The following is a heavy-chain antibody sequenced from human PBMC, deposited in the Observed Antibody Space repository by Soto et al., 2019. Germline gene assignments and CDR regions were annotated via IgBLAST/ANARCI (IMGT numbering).Heavy chain of an antibody. J-gene: IGHJ4*02. CDR3: ARRFTPSSYYDYVWGSYRYNYFDY. CDR1: GGSFSGYY. CDR2: INHSGST. Sequence: QVQLQQWGAGLLKPSETLSLTCAVYGGSFSGYYWSWIRQPPGKGLEWIGEINHSGSTNYNPSLKSRVTISVDTSKNQFSLKLSSVTAADTAVYYCARRFTPSSYYDYVWGSYRYNYFDYWGQGTLVTVSS. V-gene: IGHV4-34*01. D-gene: IGHD3-16*02.